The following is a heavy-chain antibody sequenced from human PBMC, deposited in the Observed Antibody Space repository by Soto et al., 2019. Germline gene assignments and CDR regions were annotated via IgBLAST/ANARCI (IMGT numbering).Heavy chain of an antibody. Sequence: SVKVSCKASGGTFSSYAISWVREAPGQGLEWMGGIIPIFGTANYAQKFQGRVTITADKSTSTAYMELSSLRSEDTAVYYCARGGGRWLRGGPDAFDIWGQGTMVTVS. J-gene: IGHJ3*02. CDR2: IIPIFGTA. V-gene: IGHV1-69*06. CDR3: ARGGGRWLRGGPDAFDI. CDR1: GGTFSSYA. D-gene: IGHD5-12*01.